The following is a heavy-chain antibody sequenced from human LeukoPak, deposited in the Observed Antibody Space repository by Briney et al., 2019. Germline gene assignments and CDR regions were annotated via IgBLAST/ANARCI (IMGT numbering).Heavy chain of an antibody. V-gene: IGHV4-34*01. CDR2: INHSGST. D-gene: IGHD6-19*01. Sequence: SETLSLTCAVYGGSFSGYYWSWIRQPPGKGREWIGEINHSGSTNQNPTLKRRVNISVDTSKNQFSLKLSSVPAADTAVYYCARGTRLKKRHSSRYWFDPWGQGTLVTVSS. J-gene: IGHJ5*02. CDR1: GGSFSGYY. CDR3: ARGTRLKKRHSSRYWFDP.